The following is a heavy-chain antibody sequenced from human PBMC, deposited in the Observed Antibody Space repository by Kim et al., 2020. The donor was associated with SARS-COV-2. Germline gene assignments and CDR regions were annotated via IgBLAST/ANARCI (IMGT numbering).Heavy chain of an antibody. J-gene: IGHJ5*02. CDR1: GFSISEDW. V-gene: IGHV3-7*01. Sequence: GGSLRLSCAASGFSISEDWMTWFRQAPGKGLEWVASIKENGIDTYYVDSVRGRFTISKETAKNLLYLQMRSLRVEDTGIYYCARGEIDPWAQGTRVTVPP. CDR3: ARGEIDP. CDR2: IKENGIDT.